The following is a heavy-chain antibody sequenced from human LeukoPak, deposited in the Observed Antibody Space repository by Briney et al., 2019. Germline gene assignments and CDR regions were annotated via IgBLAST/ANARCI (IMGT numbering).Heavy chain of an antibody. CDR2: IHYSGRP. CDR3: ARFGVDYDMDV. V-gene: IGHV4-59*11. J-gene: IGHJ6*02. CDR1: GGSISGHY. D-gene: IGHD3-16*01. Sequence: SETLSLTCTVSGGSISGHYWTWIRRPPGKGLEWIGQIHYSGRPDYNPSLKSRVTTSVDTSKNQLSLKVTSVTGADTAVYYCARFGVDYDMDVWGQGTTVTVSS.